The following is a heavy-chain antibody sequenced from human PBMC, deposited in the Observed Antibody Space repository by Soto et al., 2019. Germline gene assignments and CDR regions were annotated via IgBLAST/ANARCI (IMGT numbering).Heavy chain of an antibody. V-gene: IGHV3-9*01. Sequence: GGSLRLSCAASGFTFDDYAMHWVRQAPGKGLEWVSGISWNSGSIGYADSVKGRFTISRDNAKNSLYLQMNSLRAEDTALYYCAKDMMRSRGYSYGSFDYWGQGTLVTVSS. CDR2: ISWNSGSI. J-gene: IGHJ4*02. D-gene: IGHD5-18*01. CDR1: GFTFDDYA. CDR3: AKDMMRSRGYSYGSFDY.